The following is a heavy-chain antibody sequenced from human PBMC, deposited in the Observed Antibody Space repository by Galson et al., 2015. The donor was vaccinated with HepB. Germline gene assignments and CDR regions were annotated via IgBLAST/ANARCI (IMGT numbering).Heavy chain of an antibody. J-gene: IGHJ5*02. Sequence: TLSLTCNVSGGSITSGNYYWSWIRQPAGQGLEWIGRVYITGTTNYNPSLKGRVSLSIDTSKNQFSLHLRSVTAADTAVYYCTRDVSRWFDPWGQGLLVTVSS. CDR1: GGSITSGNYY. CDR2: VYITGTT. CDR3: TRDVSRWFDP. V-gene: IGHV4-61*02.